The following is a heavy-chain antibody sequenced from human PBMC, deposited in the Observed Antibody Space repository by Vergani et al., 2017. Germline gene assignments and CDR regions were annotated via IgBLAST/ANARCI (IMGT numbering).Heavy chain of an antibody. CDR1: GFTFSSYG. J-gene: IGHJ6*02. Sequence: VQLVESGGGLVQPGGSLRLSCAASGFTFSSYGMHWVRQAPGKGLEWVAVIWYDGSNKYYADSVKGRFTISRDNSKNTLYLQMNSLRAEDTAVYYCARDQYRFGYYGMDVWGQGTTVTVSS. V-gene: IGHV3-33*08. CDR2: IWYDGSNK. CDR3: ARDQYRFGYYGMDV. D-gene: IGHD6-6*01.